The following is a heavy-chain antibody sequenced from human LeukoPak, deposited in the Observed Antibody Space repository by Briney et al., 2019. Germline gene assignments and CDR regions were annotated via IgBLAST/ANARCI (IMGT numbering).Heavy chain of an antibody. V-gene: IGHV3-21*04. CDR2: ISSGSDYI. CDR1: GFSSYS. Sequence: PGGSLRLSCAASGFSSYSLNWVRQAPGKGLEWVSSISSGSDYIYYTDSVKGRFTISRDNAKNSLYLQMNSLRAEDTAVYYCARDLKGSAWYVDYWGQGTLVTVSS. D-gene: IGHD6-19*01. J-gene: IGHJ4*02. CDR3: ARDLKGSAWYVDY.